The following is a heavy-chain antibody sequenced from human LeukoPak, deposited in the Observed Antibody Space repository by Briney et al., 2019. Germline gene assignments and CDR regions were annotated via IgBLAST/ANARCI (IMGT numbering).Heavy chain of an antibody. Sequence: GGSLRLSCAASGFTFSSYTMAWVRQAPGKGLECVSSLSFGGGTIYYADSVKGRFTISRDTSKNTLYLQMNSLRAEDTAIYYCAKEVVPGTSRSFDYWGQGTLVTVSS. CDR3: AKEVVPGTSRSFDY. V-gene: IGHV3-23*01. D-gene: IGHD2-2*01. J-gene: IGHJ4*02. CDR1: GFTFSSYT. CDR2: LSFGGGTI.